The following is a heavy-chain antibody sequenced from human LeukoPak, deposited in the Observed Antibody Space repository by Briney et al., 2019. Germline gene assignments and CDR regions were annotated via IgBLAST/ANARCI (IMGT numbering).Heavy chain of an antibody. CDR3: ARHEGSRAAPYYFDY. Sequence: SQTLSLTCTVSGGSISSGGYYWSWIRQPPGKGLEWIGYIYHSGSTYYNPSLESRVTISVDRSKNQFSLKLSSVTAADTAVYYCARHEGSRAAPYYFDYWGQGTLVTVSS. D-gene: IGHD6-13*01. CDR1: GGSISSGGYY. CDR2: IYHSGST. V-gene: IGHV4-30-2*01. J-gene: IGHJ4*02.